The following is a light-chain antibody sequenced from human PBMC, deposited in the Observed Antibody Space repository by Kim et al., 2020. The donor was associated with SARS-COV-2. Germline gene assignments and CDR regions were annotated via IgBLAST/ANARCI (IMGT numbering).Light chain of an antibody. CDR1: QSISTY. V-gene: IGKV1-39*01. Sequence: SASIGDTVTLTCRASQSISTYLNWYQHKPGKAPKVLIYGASTLQSGVPSRFSGSGSGTDFTLTISSLEPDDFATFYCQQNFRVPHTFGQGTKLEI. J-gene: IGKJ2*01. CDR2: GAS. CDR3: QQNFRVPHT.